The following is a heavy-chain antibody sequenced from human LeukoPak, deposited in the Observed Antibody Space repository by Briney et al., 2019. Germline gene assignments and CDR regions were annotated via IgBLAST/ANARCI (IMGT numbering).Heavy chain of an antibody. CDR3: AASMVSGGFDN. D-gene: IGHD1-14*01. V-gene: IGHV3-15*05. CDR2: AISKSSGGTL. J-gene: IGHJ3*02. Sequence: PGGSLRLSCAASGFTVGNVYMTWVRQAPGKGLEWVGRAISKSSGGTLDYAAVVKGRSTISRDDSENTLYLQMNNLKSEDTAVYYCAASMVSGGFDNWGQGTMVTVSS. CDR1: GFTVGNVY.